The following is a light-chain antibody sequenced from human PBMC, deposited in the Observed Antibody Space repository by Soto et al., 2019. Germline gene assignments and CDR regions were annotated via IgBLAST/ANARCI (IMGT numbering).Light chain of an antibody. CDR3: QQYINRWT. V-gene: IGKV1-5*03. CDR1: QNIETW. CDR2: KAS. J-gene: IGKJ1*01. Sequence: DIQMTQSPSTLSASVGDRVTITCRASQNIETWLAWYQQKPGKAPKLMIYKASSLEGGVPSRFSGSGSGTVFPLTISSLQSDDVATYYCQQYINRWTFGEGTEVEIK.